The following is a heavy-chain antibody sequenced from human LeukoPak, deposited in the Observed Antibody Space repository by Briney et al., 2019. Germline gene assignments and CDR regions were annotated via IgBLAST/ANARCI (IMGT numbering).Heavy chain of an antibody. J-gene: IGHJ4*02. Sequence: SVKVSCKASGGTFSSYAISWVRQAPGQGLEWMGRIIPIFGTANYAQKFQGRVTITTDESTSTAYMELSSLRSEDTAVYYCASPTKLGYCSGSSCYSGYWGQGTLVTVSS. V-gene: IGHV1-69*05. CDR3: ASPTKLGYCSGSSCYSGY. D-gene: IGHD2-15*01. CDR1: GGTFSSYA. CDR2: IIPIFGTA.